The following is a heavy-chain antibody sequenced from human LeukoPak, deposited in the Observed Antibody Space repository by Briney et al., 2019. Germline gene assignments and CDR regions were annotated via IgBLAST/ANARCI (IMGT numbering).Heavy chain of an antibody. V-gene: IGHV4-39*01. J-gene: IGHJ5*02. CDR3: ARHGYIVVVPADNWFDP. CDR2: IYYSGST. CDR1: GGSISSSSYY. Sequence: PSETLSLTCTVSGGSISSSSYYWGWIRQPPGKGLEWIGSIYYSGSTYYNPSLKSRVTISVDTSKNQFSLKLSSVTAADTAVYYCARHGYIVVVPADNWFDPWGQGTLVTVSS. D-gene: IGHD2-2*01.